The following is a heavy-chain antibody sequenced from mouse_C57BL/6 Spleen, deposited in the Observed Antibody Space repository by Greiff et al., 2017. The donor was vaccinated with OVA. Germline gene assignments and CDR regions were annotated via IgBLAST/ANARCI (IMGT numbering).Heavy chain of an antibody. Sequence: QVQLQQSGAELVRPGTSVKVSCKASGYAFTNYLIEWVKQRPGQGLEWIGVINPGSGGTNYNEKFKGKATLTADKSSSTAYMQLSSLTSEDSAVYVCARSVTAQYYYAMDYWGQGTSVTVSS. CDR2: INPGSGGT. V-gene: IGHV1-54*01. CDR3: ARSVTAQYYYAMDY. J-gene: IGHJ4*01. CDR1: GYAFTNYL. D-gene: IGHD3-2*02.